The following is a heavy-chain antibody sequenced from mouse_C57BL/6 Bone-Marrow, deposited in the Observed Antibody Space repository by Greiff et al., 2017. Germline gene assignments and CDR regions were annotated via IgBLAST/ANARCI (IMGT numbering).Heavy chain of an antibody. CDR3: TSDGYYIYAMDY. J-gene: IGHJ4*01. CDR1: GYTFTDYG. D-gene: IGHD2-3*01. Sequence: QVQLQQSGAELVRPGASVTLSCKASGYTFTDYGMHWVKQTPVHGLEWIGAIDPETGGTAYNQKFKGKAILTADKSSSTAYMELRSLTSEDSAVYYCTSDGYYIYAMDYWGQGTSVTVSS. CDR2: IDPETGGT. V-gene: IGHV1-15*01.